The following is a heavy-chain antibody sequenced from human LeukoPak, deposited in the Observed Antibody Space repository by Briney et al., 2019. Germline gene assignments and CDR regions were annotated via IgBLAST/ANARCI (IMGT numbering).Heavy chain of an antibody. CDR3: ARVRVKKLKYYYDSSGHSPFDY. D-gene: IGHD3-22*01. J-gene: IGHJ4*02. CDR2: IYYSGST. CDR1: GGSISSSSYY. V-gene: IGHV4-39*01. Sequence: SETLSLTCTVSGGSISSSSYYWGWIRQPPGKGLEWIGSIYYSGSTYYNPSLKSRVTISVDTSKNQFSLKLSSVTAADTAVYYCARVRVKKLKYYYDSSGHSPFDYWGQGTLVTVSS.